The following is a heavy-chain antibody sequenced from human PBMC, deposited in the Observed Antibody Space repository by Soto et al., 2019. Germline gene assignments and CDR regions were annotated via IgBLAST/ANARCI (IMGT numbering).Heavy chain of an antibody. D-gene: IGHD3-10*01. CDR2: ISAHNGDT. Sequence: ASVKVSCKASGYTFTSYGITWVRQAPGQGLEWMGWISAHNGDTTYAQKFQGRVTMTTDTSTRTAYMELRSLRSDDTAVYFCARVRLSLFDYWGQGTLVAVSS. CDR1: GYTFTSYG. V-gene: IGHV1-18*04. CDR3: ARVRLSLFDY. J-gene: IGHJ4*02.